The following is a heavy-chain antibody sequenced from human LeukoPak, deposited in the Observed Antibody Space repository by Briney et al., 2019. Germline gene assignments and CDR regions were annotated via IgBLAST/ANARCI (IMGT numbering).Heavy chain of an antibody. CDR2: MNPNSGNT. CDR1: GYTFTSYD. Sequence: ASVKVSCKASGYTFTSYDINWVRQATGQGLEWMGWMNPNSGNTGYAQKFQGRVTMTRDTSTSTAYMELSSLRSEDTAVYYCARDGPLIAVAAFDYWGQGTLVTVSS. V-gene: IGHV1-8*01. CDR3: ARDGPLIAVAAFDY. D-gene: IGHD6-19*01. J-gene: IGHJ4*02.